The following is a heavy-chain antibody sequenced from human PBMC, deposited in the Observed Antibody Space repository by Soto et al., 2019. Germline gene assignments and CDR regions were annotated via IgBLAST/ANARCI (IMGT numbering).Heavy chain of an antibody. CDR3: ARDLSWGSNWYYYMDV. J-gene: IGHJ6*03. Sequence: PGGSLRLSCATSGFSLSDWAVNWVRQAPGKGLEWVSYISSSSSVIDYADSVKGRFTVSRDNARNSLYLQINSLRAEDTAVYYCARDLSWGSNWYYYMDVWGKGTTVTVSS. CDR2: ISSSSSVI. CDR1: GFSLSDWA. D-gene: IGHD7-27*01. V-gene: IGHV3-48*01.